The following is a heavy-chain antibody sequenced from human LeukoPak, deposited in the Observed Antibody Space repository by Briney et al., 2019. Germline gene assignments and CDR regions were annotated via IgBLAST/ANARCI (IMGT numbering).Heavy chain of an antibody. V-gene: IGHV3-21*01. CDR3: ARFVYGYYYDSSGHTPPAYFDY. CDR2: ISSSSSYI. D-gene: IGHD3-22*01. CDR1: GFTFSSYS. Sequence: GGTLRLSCAASGFTFSSYSMNWVRQAPGKGLEWVSSISSSSSYIYYADSVKGRFTISRDNAKNSLYLQMNSLRAEDTAVYYCARFVYGYYYDSSGHTPPAYFDYWGQGTLVTVSS. J-gene: IGHJ4*02.